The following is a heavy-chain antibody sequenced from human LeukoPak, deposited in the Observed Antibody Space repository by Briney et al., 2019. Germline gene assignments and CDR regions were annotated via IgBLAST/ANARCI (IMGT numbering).Heavy chain of an antibody. D-gene: IGHD3-9*01. CDR3: ARGQTLTGYYLGWFDP. CDR2: INPSGGST. Sequence: ASVKVSCKASGYTFTSYYMHWVRQAPGQGLEWMGIINPSGGSTSYAQKFQGRVTMTRDTSTSTVYMELSSLRSEDTAVYYCARGQTLTGYYLGWFDPWGQGTLVTVSS. V-gene: IGHV1-46*01. CDR1: GYTFTSYY. J-gene: IGHJ5*02.